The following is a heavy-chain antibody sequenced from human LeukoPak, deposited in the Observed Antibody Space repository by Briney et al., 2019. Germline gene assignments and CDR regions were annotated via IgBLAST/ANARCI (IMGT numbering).Heavy chain of an antibody. D-gene: IGHD2-2*01. CDR2: ISYDGSNK. J-gene: IGHJ5*02. CDR3: ARDGQYCSSTSCYEFEGWFDP. CDR1: GFTFSSYA. Sequence: GGSLRLSCAASGFTFSSYAMHWVRQAPGKGLEWVAVISYDGSNKYYADSVKGRFTISRDNSKNTLYLQMNSLRAEDTAVYYRARDGQYCSSTSCYEFEGWFDPWGQGTLVTVSS. V-gene: IGHV3-30*04.